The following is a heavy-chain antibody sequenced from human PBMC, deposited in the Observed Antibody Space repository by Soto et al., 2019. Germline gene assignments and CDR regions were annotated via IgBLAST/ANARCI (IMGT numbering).Heavy chain of an antibody. Sequence: QVQLQQWGAGLLKPSETLSLNCAVTGGSLSGYYWSWIRQPPGKGLEWIGEVKDGGHTNYSPSLXGXVTISSDTSNNQFSLRLNSVTAADTGVYYCARGQEGVVATHWDQXXLVXXXS. CDR1: GGSLSGYY. V-gene: IGHV4-34*01. D-gene: IGHD5-12*01. CDR3: ARGQEGVVATH. CDR2: VKDGGHT. J-gene: IGHJ1*01.